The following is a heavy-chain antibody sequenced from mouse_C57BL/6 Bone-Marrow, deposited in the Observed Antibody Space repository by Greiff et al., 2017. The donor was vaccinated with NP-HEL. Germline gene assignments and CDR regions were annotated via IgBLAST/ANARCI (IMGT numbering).Heavy chain of an antibody. D-gene: IGHD1-1*01. J-gene: IGHJ4*01. V-gene: IGHV1-61*01. CDR2: IYPSDSET. CDR1: GYTFTSYW. Sequence: QVQLKQPGAELVRPGSSVKLSCKASGYTFTSYWMDWVKQRPGQGLEWIGNIYPSDSETHYNQKFKDKATLTVDKSSSTAYMQLSSLTSEDSAVYYCARGIYYYGSSAMDYWGQGTSVTVSS. CDR3: ARGIYYYGSSAMDY.